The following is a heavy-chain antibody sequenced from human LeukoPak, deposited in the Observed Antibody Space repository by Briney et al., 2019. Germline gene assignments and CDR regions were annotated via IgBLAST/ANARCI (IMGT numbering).Heavy chain of an antibody. D-gene: IGHD3-10*01. CDR2: ISGSGGST. CDR1: GFRFNTYW. V-gene: IGHV3-23*01. Sequence: GGSLRLSCAASGFRFNTYWMSWVRQAPGKGLEWVSAISGSGGSTYYADSVKGRFTISRDNSKNTLYLQMNSLRAEDTAVYYCAKDLRITAGGWFDPWGQGTLVTVSS. CDR3: AKDLRITAGGWFDP. J-gene: IGHJ5*02.